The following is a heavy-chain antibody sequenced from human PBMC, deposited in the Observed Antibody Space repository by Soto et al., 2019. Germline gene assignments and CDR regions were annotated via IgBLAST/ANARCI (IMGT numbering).Heavy chain of an antibody. D-gene: IGHD3-22*01. Sequence: SETLSLTCTVSGGSISSYYWSWIWQPPGKGLEWIGYIYYSGSTNYNPSPKSRVTISVDTTKNQFSLKLSSVTAADTAVYYCAVMYYYDSSGYHFDYWGQGTLVTVSS. CDR1: GGSISSYY. CDR2: IYYSGST. CDR3: AVMYYYDSSGYHFDY. J-gene: IGHJ4*02. V-gene: IGHV4-59*01.